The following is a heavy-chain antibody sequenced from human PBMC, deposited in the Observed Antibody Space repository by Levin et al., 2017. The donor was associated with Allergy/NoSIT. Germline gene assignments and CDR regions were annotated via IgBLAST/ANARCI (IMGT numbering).Heavy chain of an antibody. CDR1: GGSISRSSDY. V-gene: IGHV4-39*02. Sequence: PSETLSLTCTVSGGSISRSSDYWGWIRQPPGKGLEWIGSVYHSGSSYQNPSLKSRITISVDTSKNHFSLRLTSVTAADTAVYYCGRLNAYWMTTTWGQGTLVTVSS. CDR3: GRLNAYWMTTT. CDR2: VYHSGSS. J-gene: IGHJ4*02. D-gene: IGHD1-26*01.